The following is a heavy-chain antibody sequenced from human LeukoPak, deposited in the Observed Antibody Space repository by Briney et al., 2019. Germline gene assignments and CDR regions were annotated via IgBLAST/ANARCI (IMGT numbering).Heavy chain of an antibody. CDR3: AREGGFFRPLDY. J-gene: IGHJ4*02. Sequence: SETLSLTCGVSGGSVTSTNWWTWVRQPPGRGLEWIGEVHLDGRTNYNPSLKSRLTMSVDLSENHISLKLTSVTAADTAVYYCAREGGFFRPLDYSGQGTLVTVSS. D-gene: IGHD3-3*01. CDR2: VHLDGRT. CDR1: GGSVTSTNW. V-gene: IGHV4-4*02.